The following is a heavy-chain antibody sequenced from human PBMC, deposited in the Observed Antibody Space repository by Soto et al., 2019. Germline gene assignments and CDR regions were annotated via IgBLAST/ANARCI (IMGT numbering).Heavy chain of an antibody. V-gene: IGHV4-34*01. CDR1: GESFSAYY. D-gene: IGHD1-1*01. CDR2: INHSGST. J-gene: IGHJ4*02. CDR3: ARSKVWNDY. Sequence: SETLSLTCAVSGESFSAYYWSWIRQPPGKGLEWIGEINHSGSTNYNPSLKSRVTISVDTSKSQFSLKLSSVTAAGTAVYYCARSKVWNDYWGQGTLVTVSS.